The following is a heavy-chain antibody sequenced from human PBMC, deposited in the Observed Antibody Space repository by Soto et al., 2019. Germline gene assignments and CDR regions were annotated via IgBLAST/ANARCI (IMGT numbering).Heavy chain of an antibody. CDR1: GFTFSRSG. CDR2: IWFDGSNK. Sequence: QVQLVESGGGVVQPGRSLRLSCAASGFTFSRSGMHWVRQAPGKGLEWVAIIWFDGSNKYYADSVRGRFTISRDNSKNTLYLQMNSLRAEDTAVYYCARGGRLLSDYFDYWGQGTLVTVSS. J-gene: IGHJ4*02. D-gene: IGHD1-26*01. CDR3: ARGGRLLSDYFDY. V-gene: IGHV3-33*01.